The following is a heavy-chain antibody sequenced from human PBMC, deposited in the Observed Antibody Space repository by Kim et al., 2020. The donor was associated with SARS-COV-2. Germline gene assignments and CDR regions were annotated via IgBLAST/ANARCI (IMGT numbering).Heavy chain of an antibody. D-gene: IGHD3-10*02. CDR3: ARARGFEGDGSFVRGDNYYYYMDV. CDR2: IRGNNGNT. CDR1: GYSFITYG. J-gene: IGHJ6*03. V-gene: IGHV1-18*01. Sequence: ASVKVSCKASGYSFITYGISWVRQAPGQGLELMGWIRGNNGNTNYAQNMQDRVTMTTDTSSNTAYMELRSLRHDDTAMYYCARARGFEGDGSFVRGDNYYYYMDVWGKGTAVTVSS.